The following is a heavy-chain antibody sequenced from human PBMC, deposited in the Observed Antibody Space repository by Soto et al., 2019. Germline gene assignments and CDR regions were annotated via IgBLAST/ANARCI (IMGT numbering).Heavy chain of an antibody. V-gene: IGHV3-23*01. D-gene: IGHD7-27*01. CDR3: AKKSLGSITLPALYYFDY. CDR1: GFTFGNYA. Sequence: EVQLLESGGGLVQPGGSLRLSCAASGFTFGNYAFSWVRQAPGKGLEWVSVISGGGDATYYPDSVKGRFTTSRDNSKNTGYLLMNSLRAEDTAVYYCAKKSLGSITLPALYYFDYWGQGTLVTVSS. J-gene: IGHJ4*02. CDR2: ISGGGDAT.